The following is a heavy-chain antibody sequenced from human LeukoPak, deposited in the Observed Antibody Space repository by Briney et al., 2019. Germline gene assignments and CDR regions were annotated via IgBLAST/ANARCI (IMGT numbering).Heavy chain of an antibody. Sequence: GGSLRLSCAASGFTFSSYAMSWVRQAPGKGLEWVANIKQDGSEKYYVDSVKGRFTISRNNAKNSLYLQMNSLRAEDTAVYFCARDAGSSWDNWYFDLWGRGTLVTVSS. J-gene: IGHJ2*01. D-gene: IGHD6-13*01. CDR1: GFTFSSYA. CDR2: IKQDGSEK. V-gene: IGHV3-7*01. CDR3: ARDAGSSWDNWYFDL.